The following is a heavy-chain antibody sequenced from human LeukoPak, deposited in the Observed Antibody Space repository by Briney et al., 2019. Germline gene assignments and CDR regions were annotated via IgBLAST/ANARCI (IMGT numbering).Heavy chain of an antibody. J-gene: IGHJ5*02. CDR2: IYYSGST. CDR3: ARHFGSSWSVLAGLNWFDP. D-gene: IGHD6-13*01. Sequence: PSETLSLTCTVSGGSISSSSYYWGWIRQPPGKGLEWIGSIYYSGSTYYNPSLKSRVTISVDTSKNQFSLKLSSVTAADTAVYYCARHFGSSWSVLAGLNWFDPWGQGTLVTVSS. CDR1: GGSISSSSYY. V-gene: IGHV4-39*01.